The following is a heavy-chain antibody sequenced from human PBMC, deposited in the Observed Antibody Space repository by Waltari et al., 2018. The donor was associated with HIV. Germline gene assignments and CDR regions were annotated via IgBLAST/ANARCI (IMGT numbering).Heavy chain of an antibody. Sequence: EVQLVESGGGLVQPGGSLRPSCAASGFTFSSYSMNWVRQAPGKGLEWVSYISSSSSTISRDNAKNSLYLQMNSLRDEDTAVYYCARAGSWRVYSGYDPDFDYWGQGTLVTVSS. J-gene: IGHJ4*02. CDR1: GFTFSSYS. CDR3: ARAGSWRVYSGYDPDFDY. CDR2: ISSSSS. V-gene: IGHV3-48*02. D-gene: IGHD5-12*01.